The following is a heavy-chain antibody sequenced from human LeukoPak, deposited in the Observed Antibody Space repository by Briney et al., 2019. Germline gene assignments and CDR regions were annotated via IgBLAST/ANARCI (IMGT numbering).Heavy chain of an antibody. CDR1: GFSLSNFA. CDR2: IYYSGST. V-gene: IGHV4-59*01. D-gene: IGHD5-18*01. J-gene: IGHJ4*02. Sequence: GSLRLSCAASGFSLSNFAMSWVRQPPGKGLEWVGYIYYSGSTNYNPSLKSRVTISIDTSKNQFSLKLSSVTAADTAVYYCARVGYCYGYPDSWGQGTLVTASS. CDR3: ARVGYCYGYPDS.